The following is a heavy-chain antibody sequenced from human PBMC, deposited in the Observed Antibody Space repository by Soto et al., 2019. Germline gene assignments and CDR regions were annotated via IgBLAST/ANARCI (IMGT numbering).Heavy chain of an antibody. Sequence: PGGSLRLSCAASGFTFSSYGMHWVRQAPGKGLEWVAVISYDGSNKYYADSVKGRFTISRDNSKNTLYLQMNSLRAEDTAVYYCAKDRGYYDSSGYALYYGMDVWGQGTTVTVSS. D-gene: IGHD3-22*01. V-gene: IGHV3-30*18. CDR2: ISYDGSNK. J-gene: IGHJ6*02. CDR1: GFTFSSYG. CDR3: AKDRGYYDSSGYALYYGMDV.